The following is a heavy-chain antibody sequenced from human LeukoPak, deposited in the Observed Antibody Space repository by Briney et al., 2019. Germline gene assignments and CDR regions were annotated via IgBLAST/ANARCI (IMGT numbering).Heavy chain of an antibody. V-gene: IGHV5-51*01. CDR2: IYPSDSDT. Sequence: GESLKISCKGPGYSFTSYWIGWVRQMPGKGLEWMGIIYPSDSDTRYSPSFQGQVTISADKSISTAYLQWSSLKASDTAMYYCARIQGYYYDSSTAFDYWGQGTLVTVSS. CDR3: ARIQGYYYDSSTAFDY. CDR1: GYSFTSYW. J-gene: IGHJ4*02. D-gene: IGHD3-22*01.